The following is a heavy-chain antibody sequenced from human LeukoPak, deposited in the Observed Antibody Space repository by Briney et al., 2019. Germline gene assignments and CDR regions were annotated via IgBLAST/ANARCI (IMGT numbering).Heavy chain of an antibody. V-gene: IGHV4-59*01. CDR3: ARVGSYYHAFDI. J-gene: IGHJ3*02. CDR1: GVSISSYY. CDR2: IYYSGST. D-gene: IGHD1-26*01. Sequence: ASETLSLTCTVSGVSISSYYWSWIRQPPGKGLEWIGYIYYSGSTNYNPSLKSRVTISVDTSKNQFSLKLSSVTAADTAVYYCARVGSYYHAFDIWGQGTMVTVSS.